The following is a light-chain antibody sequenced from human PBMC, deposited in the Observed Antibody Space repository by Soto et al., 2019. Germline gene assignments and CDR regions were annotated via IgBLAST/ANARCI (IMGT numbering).Light chain of an antibody. J-gene: IGKJ2*01. Sequence: EIVLTQSPGTLSLSPGERATLSCRASQSVSSSYLAWYQQKPGQAPRLLIHDASSRATGIPDRFSGSGSGTDFTLTISRLEPEDFAVYYCQHYGSSPYTFGQGTKLEIK. CDR2: DAS. V-gene: IGKV3-20*01. CDR3: QHYGSSPYT. CDR1: QSVSSSY.